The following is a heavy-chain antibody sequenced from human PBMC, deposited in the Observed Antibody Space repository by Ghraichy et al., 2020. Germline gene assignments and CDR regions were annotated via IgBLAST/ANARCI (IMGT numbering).Heavy chain of an antibody. Sequence: ETLSLTCTVSGGSISSSSYYWGWIRQPPGKGLEWIGSIYYSGSTYYNPSLKSRVTISVDTSKNQFSLKLSSVTAADTAVYYCAIAGGWSFPHFDYWGQGTLVTVSS. CDR3: AIAGGWSFPHFDY. CDR2: IYYSGST. D-gene: IGHD6-19*01. J-gene: IGHJ4*02. CDR1: GGSISSSSYY. V-gene: IGHV4-39*01.